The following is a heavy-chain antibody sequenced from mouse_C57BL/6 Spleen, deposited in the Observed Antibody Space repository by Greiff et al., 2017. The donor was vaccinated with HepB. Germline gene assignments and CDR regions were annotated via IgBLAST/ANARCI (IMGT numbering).Heavy chain of an antibody. V-gene: IGHV1-18*01. CDR2: INPNNGGT. CDR1: GYTFTDYN. J-gene: IGHJ3*01. Sequence: QLQQSGPELVKPGASVKIPCKASGYTFTDYNMDWVKQSHGKSLEWIGDINPNNGGTIYNQKFKGKATLTVDKSSSTAYMELRSLTSEDTAVYYCVTAQATAWFAYWGQGTLVTVSA. CDR3: VTAQATAWFAY. D-gene: IGHD3-2*02.